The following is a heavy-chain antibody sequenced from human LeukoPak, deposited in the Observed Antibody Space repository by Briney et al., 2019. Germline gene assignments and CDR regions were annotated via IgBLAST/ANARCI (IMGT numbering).Heavy chain of an antibody. CDR2: STGSGGTT. Sequence: GGSLRLSCAASGFTFRSYAMTWVRQAPGRGLEWVSASTGSGGTTYYADSVMGRFIISRDNSKNTLYLQMNSLRAEDTAVYYCAKLQSDGLRTYYGMDVWGQGTTVTVSS. CDR1: GFTFRSYA. CDR3: AKLQSDGLRTYYGMDV. D-gene: IGHD4-17*01. J-gene: IGHJ6*02. V-gene: IGHV3-23*01.